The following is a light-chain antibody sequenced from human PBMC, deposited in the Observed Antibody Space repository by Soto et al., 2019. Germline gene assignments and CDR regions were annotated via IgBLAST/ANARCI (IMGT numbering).Light chain of an antibody. CDR1: QTISSW. CDR3: QQYKDYPIT. J-gene: IGKJ5*01. V-gene: IGKV1-5*03. CDR2: KAS. Sequence: DIQMTQSPSTLSASVRDRVTITCRASQTISSWLAWFQQRPGRAPKFLIYKASTLQTGVPSRFSGSGSGTEFTLTISSLQPDDFASYYCQQYKDYPITFGQGTRLEI.